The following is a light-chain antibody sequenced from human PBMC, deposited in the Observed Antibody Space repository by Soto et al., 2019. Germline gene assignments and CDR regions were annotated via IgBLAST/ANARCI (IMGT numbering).Light chain of an antibody. J-gene: IGLJ1*01. CDR2: EVS. CDR3: SSYTSSSTYV. V-gene: IGLV2-14*01. CDR1: SSDVGGYNY. Sequence: QSALTQPASVSGSPGQSITISCNGTSSDVGGYNYVSWYQQHPGKAPKLMIYEVSNRPSGVSNRFSGSKSGNTASLTISGLQSEDEADHYCSSYTSSSTYVFGTGTKLTVL.